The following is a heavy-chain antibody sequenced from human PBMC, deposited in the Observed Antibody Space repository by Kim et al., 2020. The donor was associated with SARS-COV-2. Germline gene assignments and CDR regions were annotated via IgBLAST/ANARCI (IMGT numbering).Heavy chain of an antibody. CDR1: GYTFTSYY. V-gene: IGHV1-46*01. D-gene: IGHD2-2*01. CDR3: ARDWGNIVVVPAAIGGTNWFDP. Sequence: ASVKVSCKASGYTFTSYYMHWVRQAPGQGLEWMGIINPSGGSTSYAQKFQGRVTMTRDTSTSTVYMELSSLRSEDTAVYYCARDWGNIVVVPAAIGGTNWFDPWGQGTLVTVSS. J-gene: IGHJ5*02. CDR2: INPSGGST.